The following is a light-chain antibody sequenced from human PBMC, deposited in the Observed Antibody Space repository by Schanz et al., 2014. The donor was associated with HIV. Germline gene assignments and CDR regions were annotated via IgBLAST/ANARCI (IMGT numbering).Light chain of an antibody. J-gene: IGLJ1*01. CDR2: DVS. CDR1: SSDVGAYNY. CDR3: CSYAGSSTFV. V-gene: IGLV2-14*03. Sequence: QSVLTQPASVSGSPGQSITIFCTGTSSDVGAYNYVSWYQQHPGKAPKLMIYDVSSRPSGVSDRFSGSKSGNTASLTISGLQAEDEADYYCCSYAGSSTFVFGTGTKLTVL.